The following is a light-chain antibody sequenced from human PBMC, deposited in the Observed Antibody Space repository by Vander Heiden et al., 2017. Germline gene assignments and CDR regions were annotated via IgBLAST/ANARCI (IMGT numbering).Light chain of an antibody. V-gene: IGLV1-40*01. CDR3: QSYDFTLRGV. CDR1: GSNIGAGDE. CDR2: GNT. J-gene: IGLJ2*01. Sequence: QSVLTQPPSVSGAPGQKVTISCSGSGSNIGAGDEVHWYQQLPGTAPKVLIYGNTNRPSGVPDRFSGSKSGTSASLAITGLQAEDEADYYCQSYDFTLRGVFGGGTKLTVL.